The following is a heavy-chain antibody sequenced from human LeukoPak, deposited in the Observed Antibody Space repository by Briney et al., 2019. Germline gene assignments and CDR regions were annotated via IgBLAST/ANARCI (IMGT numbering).Heavy chain of an antibody. D-gene: IGHD3-22*01. CDR3: AKETYDSTMDV. V-gene: IGHV3-30*18. Sequence: GGSLRLSCAASGFTFSSYGTHWVRQAPGKGLEWVAVISYDGSNKYYADSVKGRFTISRDNSKNTLYLQMNSLRAEDTAVYYCAKETYDSTMDVWGQGTTVTVSS. CDR1: GFTFSSYG. J-gene: IGHJ6*02. CDR2: ISYDGSNK.